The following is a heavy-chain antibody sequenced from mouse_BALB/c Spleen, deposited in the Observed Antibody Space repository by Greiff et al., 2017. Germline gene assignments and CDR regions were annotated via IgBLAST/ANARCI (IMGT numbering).Heavy chain of an antibody. V-gene: IGHV5-6-4*01. CDR2: ISSGGSYT. CDR1: GFTFSSYT. Sequence: DVKLQESGGGLVKPGGSLKLSCAASGFTFSSYTMSWVRQTPEKRLEWVATISSGGSYTYYPDSVKGRFTISRDNAKNTLYLQMSSLKSEDTAMYYCTRANPNFDYWGQGTTLTVSS. CDR3: TRANPNFDY. J-gene: IGHJ2*01.